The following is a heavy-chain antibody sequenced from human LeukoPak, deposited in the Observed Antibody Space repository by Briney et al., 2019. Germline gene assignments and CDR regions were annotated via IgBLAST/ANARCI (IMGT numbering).Heavy chain of an antibody. Sequence: SQTLSLTCTVSGGSTSSGGNCWSWIRQHPGKCLECIRYIYYSGSTLYIPSLKSRVTISVDTSKNQYSPELSSVTAADTAVYYCSRVYCGYYFDYWGQGTLVTVSS. V-gene: IGHV4-31*03. CDR1: GGSTSSGGNC. D-gene: IGHD2-8*02. J-gene: IGHJ4*02. CDR2: IYYSGST. CDR3: SRVYCGYYFDY.